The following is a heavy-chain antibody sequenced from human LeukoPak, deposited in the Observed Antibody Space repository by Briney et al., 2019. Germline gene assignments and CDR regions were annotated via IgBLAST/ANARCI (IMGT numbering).Heavy chain of an antibody. J-gene: IGHJ5*02. CDR1: GYTFTSYD. CDR2: ISAYNGNT. Sequence: ASVKVSCKASGYTFTSYDINWVRQAPGQGLEWMGWISAYNGNTNYAQKLQGRVTMTTDTSTSTAHMELRSLRSDDTAVYYCARDIKSGYDIWFDPWGQGTLVTVSS. V-gene: IGHV1-18*01. D-gene: IGHD5-12*01. CDR3: ARDIKSGYDIWFDP.